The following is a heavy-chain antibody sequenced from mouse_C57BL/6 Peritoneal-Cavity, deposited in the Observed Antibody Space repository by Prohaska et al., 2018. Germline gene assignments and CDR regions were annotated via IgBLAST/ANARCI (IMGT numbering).Heavy chain of an antibody. CDR3: MRYGNYWYFDV. CDR1: GFTFSGFW. D-gene: IGHD2-1*01. J-gene: IGHJ1*03. CDR2: INSDGSVI. V-gene: IGHV11-2*01. Sequence: EVQLLETGGGLVQPGGSRGLSCEGSGFTFSGFWMSWVRQTPGKTLEWIGDINSDGSVINYAPSIKDRFTIFRDNDKSTLYRQRSNVRSEDTATYFCMRYGNYWYFDVWGTGTTVTVSS.